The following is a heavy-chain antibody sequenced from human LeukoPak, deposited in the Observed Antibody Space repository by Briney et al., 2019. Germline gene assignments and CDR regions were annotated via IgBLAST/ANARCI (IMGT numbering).Heavy chain of an antibody. CDR2: IKQDGSEK. CDR3: ARDVYDYVWGSYPAPDY. V-gene: IGHV3-7*01. D-gene: IGHD3-16*02. Sequence: GGSLRLSCAASGFTFRSYWMSWVRQAPGKGLEWVANIKQDGSEKYYVDSVKGRFTISRDNAKNSLYLQMNSLRAEDTAVYYCARDVYDYVWGSYPAPDYWGQGTLVTVSS. CDR1: GFTFRSYW. J-gene: IGHJ4*02.